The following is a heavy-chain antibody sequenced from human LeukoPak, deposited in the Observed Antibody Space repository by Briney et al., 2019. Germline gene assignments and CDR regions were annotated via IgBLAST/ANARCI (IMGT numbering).Heavy chain of an antibody. V-gene: IGHV1-18*01. J-gene: IGHJ4*02. CDR1: GYTFTSYG. CDR2: ISAYNSNT. Sequence: ASVKVSCKASGYTFTSYGISWVRQAPGQGLEWMGWISAYNSNTNYAQKLQGSVTMTTDTSTSTAYMELRSLRSDDTAVYYCARVNTRPYCSGGSCYSGSFDYWGQGTLVTVSS. CDR3: ARVNTRPYCSGGSCYSGSFDY. D-gene: IGHD2-15*01.